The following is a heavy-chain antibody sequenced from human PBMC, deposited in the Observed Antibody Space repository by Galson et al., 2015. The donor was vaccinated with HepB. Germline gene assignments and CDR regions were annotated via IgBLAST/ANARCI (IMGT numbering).Heavy chain of an antibody. CDR3: ARAGGYCSGGSCSSSAYYGMDV. CDR2: IYYSGST. D-gene: IGHD2-15*01. Sequence: TLSLTCTVSGGSVSSGSYYWSWIRQPPGKGLEWIGYIYYSGSTNYNPSLKSRVTISVDTSKNQLSLKLSSVTAADTAVYYCARAGGYCSGGSCSSSAYYGMDVWGQGTTVTVSS. V-gene: IGHV4-61*01. J-gene: IGHJ6*02. CDR1: GGSVSSGSYY.